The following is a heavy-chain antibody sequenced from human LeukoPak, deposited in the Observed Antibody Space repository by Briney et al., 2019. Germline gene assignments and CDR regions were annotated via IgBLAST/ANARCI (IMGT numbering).Heavy chain of an antibody. CDR2: IYSGGST. J-gene: IGHJ6*02. V-gene: IGHV3-66*01. CDR3: ARDRYDILTGYGYYYYYGMDV. D-gene: IGHD3-9*01. CDR1: GFTVSSNY. Sequence: GGSLRLSCAASGFTVSSNYMSWVRQAPGKGLEWVSVIYSGGSTYYADSVKGRFTISRDNSKNTLYLQMNSLRAEDTAVYYCARDRYDILTGYGYYYYYGMDVWGQGTTVTVSS.